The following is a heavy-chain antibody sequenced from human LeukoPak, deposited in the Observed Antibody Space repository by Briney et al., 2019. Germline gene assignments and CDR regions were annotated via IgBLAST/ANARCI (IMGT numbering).Heavy chain of an antibody. CDR2: IKQEGSEK. J-gene: IGHJ4*02. CDR1: GFTFSSSW. CDR3: ARVVPPLYYFDY. D-gene: IGHD3-10*01. Sequence: PGGSLRLSCAASGFTFSSSWMSWVRQAPGKGLDGVANIKQEGSEKYYVDSVKGRFTISRDNAKNSLYLQMNSLRAEDTAVYYCARVVPPLYYFDYWGQGTLVTVYS. V-gene: IGHV3-7*01.